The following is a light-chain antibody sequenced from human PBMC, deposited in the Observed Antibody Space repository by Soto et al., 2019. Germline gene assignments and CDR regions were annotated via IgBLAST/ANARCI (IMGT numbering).Light chain of an antibody. CDR1: SSDVGDYNY. V-gene: IGLV2-8*01. J-gene: IGLJ3*02. Sequence: QSALTQPPSASGSPGQSATISCTGTSSDVGDYNYVSWYQQHPGKAPKLMIYEVSKRPSGVRDRFSGSQSGNTASLTVSGLQAEDEADYYCSSYAGSNNWVVGGGTKLTVL. CDR2: EVS. CDR3: SSYAGSNNWV.